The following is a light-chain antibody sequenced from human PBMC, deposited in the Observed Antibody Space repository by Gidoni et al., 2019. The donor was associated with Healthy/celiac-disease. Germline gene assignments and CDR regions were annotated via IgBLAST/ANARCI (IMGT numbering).Light chain of an antibody. J-gene: IGKJ1*01. V-gene: IGKV2-28*01. CDR1: QSLLHSNGYNY. CDR2: LGS. Sequence: DIVMTQSPLSLHVTPGEPASISCRSSQSLLHSNGYNYLDWYLQKPGQSPQVLIDLGSNRASGVPDRVSGSGAGTDFTLKISRVEAEDVGVYYCMQALQTPGTFGQGTKVEIK. CDR3: MQALQTPGT.